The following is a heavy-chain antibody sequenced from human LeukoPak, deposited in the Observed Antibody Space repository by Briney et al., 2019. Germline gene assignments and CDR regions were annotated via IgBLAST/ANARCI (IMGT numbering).Heavy chain of an antibody. CDR2: ISSSSSYI. J-gene: IGHJ5*02. CDR3: ARGKVIAAAGRWFDP. V-gene: IGHV3-21*01. Sequence: PGGSLRLSCAASGFTFSSYSMNWVRQAPGKGLEWVSSISSSSSYIYYADSVKGRFTISRDNAKNSLYLQMNSLRAEDTAVYYCARGKVIAAAGRWFDPWGQGTLITVSS. D-gene: IGHD6-13*01. CDR1: GFTFSSYS.